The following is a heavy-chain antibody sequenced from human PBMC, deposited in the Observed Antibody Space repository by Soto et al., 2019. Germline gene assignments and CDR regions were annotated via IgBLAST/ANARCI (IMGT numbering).Heavy chain of an antibody. CDR3: AKYRRTEEEGFTLDS. J-gene: IGHJ4*02. D-gene: IGHD3-16*02. Sequence: SETLSLTCTVSGDSIKHYYWSWIRQPPGKRLEWIVYIYYTGSTTYNPSLESRVTMSVDTSKNQFYLKLRSVDAADTAVYYCAKYRRTEEEGFTLDSWGRGTLVTVSS. V-gene: IGHV4-59*01. CDR1: GDSIKHYY. CDR2: IYYTGST.